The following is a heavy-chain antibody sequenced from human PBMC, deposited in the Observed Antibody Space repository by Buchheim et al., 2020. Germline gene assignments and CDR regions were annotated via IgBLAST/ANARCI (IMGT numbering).Heavy chain of an antibody. D-gene: IGHD2-15*01. CDR2: IWYDGSNK. J-gene: IGHJ6*02. CDR1: EFTFSSYG. V-gene: IGHV3-33*01. Sequence: VQLVESGGGLVKPGGSLRLSCAASEFTFSSYGMHWVRQAPGKGLEWVAVIWYDGSNKYYADSVKGRFTISRDNSKNTLYLQMNSLRAEDTAVYYCARESLYCSGGSCYSRWYYYGMDVWGQGTT. CDR3: ARESLYCSGGSCYSRWYYYGMDV.